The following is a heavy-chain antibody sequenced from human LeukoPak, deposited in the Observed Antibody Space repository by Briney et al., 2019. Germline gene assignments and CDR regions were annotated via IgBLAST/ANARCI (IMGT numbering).Heavy chain of an antibody. CDR3: ARGPGQWLYFDY. Sequence: ASVKVSCKASGYTFTGYYMHWVRQAPGQGLEWMGWINPSSGGTNYAQKFQGRVTMTRDTSISTAYMELSRLRSDDTAVYYCARGPGQWLYFDYWGQGTLVTVSS. J-gene: IGHJ4*02. D-gene: IGHD6-19*01. V-gene: IGHV1-2*02. CDR1: GYTFTGYY. CDR2: INPSSGGT.